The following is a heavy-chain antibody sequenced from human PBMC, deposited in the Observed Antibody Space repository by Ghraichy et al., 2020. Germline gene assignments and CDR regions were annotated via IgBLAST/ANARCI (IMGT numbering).Heavy chain of an antibody. CDR3: AKGIYYGDQGYVDY. D-gene: IGHD4-17*01. V-gene: IGHV3-23*01. CDR2: ISGSVGST. CDR1: GFTFSSYA. Sequence: GALRLSCAASGFTFSSYAMSWVRQAPGKGLECVSAISGSVGSTYYADSVKGRFTISRDNSKNTLYLQMNSLRAEDTAVYYCAKGIYYGDQGYVDYWGQGTLVTVSS. J-gene: IGHJ4*02.